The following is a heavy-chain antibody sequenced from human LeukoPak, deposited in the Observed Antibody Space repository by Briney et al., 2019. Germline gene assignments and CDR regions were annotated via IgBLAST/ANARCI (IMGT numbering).Heavy chain of an antibody. D-gene: IGHD1-7*01. CDR3: ARDNWNYGSSMDV. CDR1: GGSVSSYY. V-gene: IGHV4-59*02. J-gene: IGHJ6*02. Sequence: PSETLSLTCTVSGGSVSSYYWSWIRQPPGKGLEWIGYIYYSGSTNYNPSLKSRVTISVDTSKNQFSLKLISVAAADTAVYHCARDNWNYGSSMDVWGQGTTVTVSS. CDR2: IYYSGST.